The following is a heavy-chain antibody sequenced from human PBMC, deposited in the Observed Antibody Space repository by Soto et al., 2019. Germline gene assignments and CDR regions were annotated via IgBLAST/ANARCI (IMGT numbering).Heavy chain of an antibody. Sequence: EASVKVSCKVSGYTLTELSMHWVRQAPGKGLEWMGGFDPEDGETIYAQKFQGRVTMTENTSTDTAYVELSSLRSEDTAVYYCATYSGYTTFAFDIWGQGTMVTVSS. J-gene: IGHJ3*02. CDR1: GYTLTELS. D-gene: IGHD5-12*01. CDR2: FDPEDGET. V-gene: IGHV1-24*01. CDR3: ATYSGYTTFAFDI.